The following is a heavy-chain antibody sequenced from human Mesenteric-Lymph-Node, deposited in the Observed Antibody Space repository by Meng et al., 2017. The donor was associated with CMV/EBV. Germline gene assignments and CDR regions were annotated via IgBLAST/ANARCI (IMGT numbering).Heavy chain of an antibody. CDR1: GGSISSGNYYY. Sequence: SETLSLTCTVSGGSISSGNYYYWSWIRQHPGKGLEWIGSIYYSGSTYYNPSLKSRVTISVDTSKNQFSLKLSSVTAADTAVYYCARTSPPFHSSSWTFDYWGQGTLVTVSS. V-gene: IGHV4-31*03. CDR3: ARTSPPFHSSSWTFDY. CDR2: IYYSGST. J-gene: IGHJ4*02. D-gene: IGHD6-13*01.